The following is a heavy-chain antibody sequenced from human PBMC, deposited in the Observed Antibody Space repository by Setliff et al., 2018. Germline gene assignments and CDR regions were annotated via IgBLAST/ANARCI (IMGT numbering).Heavy chain of an antibody. V-gene: IGHV3-23*01. D-gene: IGHD1-1*01. CDR3: ARAQARWLVAAGTFDY. CDR1: GFTFNNYA. J-gene: IGHJ4*02. Sequence: PGGSLRLSCAASGFTFNNYAMNWVRQAPGKGLEWVSTISGTDSNTDYADSVKGRFTISRDNSINTVFLQMDSLRAEDTAIYYCARAQARWLVAAGTFDYWGQGVLVTVSS. CDR2: ISGTDSNT.